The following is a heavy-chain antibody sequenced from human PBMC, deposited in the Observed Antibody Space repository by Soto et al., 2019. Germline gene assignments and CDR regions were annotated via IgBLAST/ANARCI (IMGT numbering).Heavy chain of an antibody. CDR2: VSHSGNT. CDR3: ARAKFESTGWHQFDI. V-gene: IGHV4-34*01. J-gene: IGHJ4*02. D-gene: IGHD7-27*01. CDR1: GGSFTGHF. Sequence: SETLSLTCTVSGGSFTGHFCSWVRQPPGKGLEWVGEVSHSGNTKYYPSLRSLVTLSVDSSNNQISLALTSVTAADTAVYYCARAKFESTGWHQFDIWGQGTLVTVSS.